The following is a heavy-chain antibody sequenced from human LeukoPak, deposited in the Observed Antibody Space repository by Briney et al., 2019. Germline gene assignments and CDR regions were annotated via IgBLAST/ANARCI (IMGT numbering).Heavy chain of an antibody. CDR2: INPNSGGT. CDR3: ARDAFSFDF. CDR1: GYTFTGYY. Sequence: ASVKVSCKASGYTFTGYYMHWVRQAPGQGLEWMGWINPNSGGTNYAQKFQGRVQITVDTSISAAYLVLTSLTSDDTAVYYCARDAFSFDFWGQGTLVTVSS. J-gene: IGHJ4*02. V-gene: IGHV1-2*02.